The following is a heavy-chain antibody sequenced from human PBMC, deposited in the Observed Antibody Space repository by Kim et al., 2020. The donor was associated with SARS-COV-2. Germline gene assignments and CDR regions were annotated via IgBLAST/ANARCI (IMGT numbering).Heavy chain of an antibody. J-gene: IGHJ6*02. CDR3: ARDYSRRITMVRGVIYYGMDV. CDR1: GGTFSSYA. D-gene: IGHD3-10*01. V-gene: IGHV1-69*13. CDR2: IIPIFGTA. Sequence: SVKVSCKASGGTFSSYAISWVRQAPGQGLEWMGGIIPIFGTANYAQKFQGRVTITADESTSTAYMELSSLRSEDTAVYYCARDYSRRITMVRGVIYYGMDVWGQGTTVTVSS.